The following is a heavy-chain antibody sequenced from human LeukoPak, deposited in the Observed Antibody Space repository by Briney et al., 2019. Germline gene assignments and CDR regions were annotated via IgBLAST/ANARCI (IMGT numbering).Heavy chain of an antibody. CDR2: IKQDGSEK. CDR1: GFTFSSYW. Sequence: PGGSLRLSCAASGFTFSSYWMSWVRQAPGKGLEWVANIKQDGSEKYYVDSVKGRFTISRDNAKNSLYLQMNSLRAEDTAVYYCAIPPLSGTGSSRPLAGVDAWGQGTTVTVSS. CDR3: AIPPLSGTGSSRPLAGVDA. J-gene: IGHJ6*02. D-gene: IGHD3-10*01. V-gene: IGHV3-7*01.